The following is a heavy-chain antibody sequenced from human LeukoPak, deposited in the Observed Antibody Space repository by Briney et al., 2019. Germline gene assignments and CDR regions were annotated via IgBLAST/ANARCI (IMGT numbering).Heavy chain of an antibody. V-gene: IGHV4-59*01. J-gene: IGHJ4*02. CDR3: ARAGGIRGSALDLDY. CDR2: ILYSGST. D-gene: IGHD3-10*01. Sequence: SETLSLTCTVSGGSISSYSWSWIRQPPGKGLEWIGYILYSGSTNYNPSLKSRVTISPDTSKNQFSLNLNSVTAADTAVYYCARAGGIRGSALDLDYWGQGTLVTVSS. CDR1: GGSISSYS.